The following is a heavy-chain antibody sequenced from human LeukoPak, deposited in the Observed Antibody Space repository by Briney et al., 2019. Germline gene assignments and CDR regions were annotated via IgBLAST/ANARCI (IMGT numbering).Heavy chain of an antibody. Sequence: GRSLRLSCAASGFTFSSYSMNWVRQAPGKGLEWVSSISSSSSYIYYADSVKGRFTISRDNAKNSLYLQMNSLRAEDTAVYYCARGSATVTGHFDYWGQGTLVTVSS. CDR1: GFTFSSYS. J-gene: IGHJ4*02. V-gene: IGHV3-21*01. D-gene: IGHD4-17*01. CDR3: ARGSATVTGHFDY. CDR2: ISSSSSYI.